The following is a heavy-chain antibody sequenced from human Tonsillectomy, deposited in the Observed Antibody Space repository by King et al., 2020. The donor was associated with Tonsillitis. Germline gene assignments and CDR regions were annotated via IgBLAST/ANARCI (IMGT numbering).Heavy chain of an antibody. V-gene: IGHV3-15*01. CDR2: IKSKTDGGTT. CDR3: TTDLVPSYYYYGMDV. D-gene: IGHD2-2*01. J-gene: IGHJ6*02. Sequence: EVQLVESGGGLVKPGGSLRLSCAASGFTFSNAWMSWVRQAPGKGLEWVGRIKSKTDGGTTDYAAPVKGRFTISRDDSKNTLYLQMNSLKTEDTAVYYCTTDLVPSYYYYGMDVWGQGTTVTVSS. CDR1: GFTFSNAW.